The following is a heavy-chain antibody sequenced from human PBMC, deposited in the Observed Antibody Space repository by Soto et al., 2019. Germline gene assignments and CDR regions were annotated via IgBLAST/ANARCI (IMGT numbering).Heavy chain of an antibody. CDR2: ISYDGSNK. Sequence: ESGGGVVQPGRSLRLSCAASGFTFSSYGMHWVRQAPGKGLEWVAVISYDGSNKYYADSVKGRFTISRDNSKNTLYLQMNSLRAEDTAVYYCAKDWRDGYNRYFDYWGQGTLVTVSS. CDR1: GFTFSSYG. J-gene: IGHJ4*02. V-gene: IGHV3-30*18. CDR3: AKDWRDGYNRYFDY. D-gene: IGHD5-12*01.